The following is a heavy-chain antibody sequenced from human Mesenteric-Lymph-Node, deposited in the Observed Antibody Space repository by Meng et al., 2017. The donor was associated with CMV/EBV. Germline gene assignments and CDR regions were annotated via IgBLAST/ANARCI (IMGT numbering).Heavy chain of an antibody. V-gene: IGHV4-34*01. J-gene: IGHJ6*02. CDR2: INHSGST. CDR1: GGSFSGYY. Sequence: SETLSLTCVVYGGSFSGYYWSWIRQPPGRGLEWIGEINHSGSTNYNPSLKSRVTISVDTSKNQFSLKLNSVTAADTAGYYCARGRGDSYYYGMDVWGQGTTVTVSS. D-gene: IGHD4-17*01. CDR3: ARGRGDSYYYGMDV.